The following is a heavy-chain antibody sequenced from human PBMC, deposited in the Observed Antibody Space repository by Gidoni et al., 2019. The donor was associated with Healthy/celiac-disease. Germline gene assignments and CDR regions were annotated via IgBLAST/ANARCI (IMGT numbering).Heavy chain of an antibody. CDR3: ASSVVVSPPYYYYYGMDV. J-gene: IGHJ6*02. CDR2: INSDGSST. D-gene: IGHD3-22*01. V-gene: IGHV3-74*01. Sequence: EVQLVESGGGLVQPGGSLRLSCAASGFTFSSSWMHWFRQAPGKGLVWVSRINSDGSSTSYADSVKGRFTISRDNAKNTLYLQMNSLRAEDTAVYYCASSVVVSPPYYYYYGMDVWGQGTTVTVSS. CDR1: GFTFSSSW.